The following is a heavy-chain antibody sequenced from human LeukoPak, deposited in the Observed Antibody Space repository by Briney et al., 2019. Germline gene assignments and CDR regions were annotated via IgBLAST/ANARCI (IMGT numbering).Heavy chain of an antibody. V-gene: IGHV3-53*01. D-gene: IGHD6-19*01. CDR1: DFTVSSNY. CDR3: ARFYSSGSFGAVDS. CDR2: IYSNGST. J-gene: IGHJ3*02. Sequence: GGSLSLSCATSDFTVSSNYISWVGQAPGKGLEWVSIIYSNGSTYYADSMKGRFTISRDNSKNTLYLQMNSLRAEDTAVYYCARFYSSGSFGAVDSRRQGTMVTVSS.